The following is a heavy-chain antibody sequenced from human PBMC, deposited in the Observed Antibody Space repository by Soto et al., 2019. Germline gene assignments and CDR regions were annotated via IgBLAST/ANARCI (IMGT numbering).Heavy chain of an antibody. CDR3: AKDPGVVVAASNYYYGMDV. J-gene: IGHJ6*02. D-gene: IGHD2-15*01. CDR2: ISGSGGST. V-gene: IGHV3-23*01. Sequence: PGGSLRLSCAASGFTFSSYAMSWVRQAPGKGLEWVSAISGSGGSTYYADSVKGRFTISRDNSKNTLYLQMNSLRAEDTAVYYCAKDPGVVVAASNYYYGMDVWGQGTTVTVSS. CDR1: GFTFSSYA.